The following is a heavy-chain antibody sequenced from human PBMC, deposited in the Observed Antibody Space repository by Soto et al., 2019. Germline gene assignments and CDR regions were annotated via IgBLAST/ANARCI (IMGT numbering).Heavy chain of an antibody. CDR3: ARVCFLYYDFAPAPFDY. J-gene: IGHJ4*02. Sequence: EVQLVESGGGLVKPGGSLRLSCAASGFTFSSYSMNWVRQAPGKGLEWVSSITSSSSNIYYADSVRGRFTISRDNAKNSLYLQMNSLRAEDTAVYYCARVCFLYYDFAPAPFDYWGPGTLVTVSS. CDR1: GFTFSSYS. CDR2: ITSSSSNI. D-gene: IGHD3-3*01. V-gene: IGHV3-21*06.